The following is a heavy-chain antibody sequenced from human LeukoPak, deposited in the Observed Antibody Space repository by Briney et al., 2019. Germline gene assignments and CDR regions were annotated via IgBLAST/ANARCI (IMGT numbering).Heavy chain of an antibody. V-gene: IGHV4-39*07. Sequence: SETLSLTCTVSGGSISSTIYYWAWHRQPPGMELEWIGSIYYSGNTYYNPSLQSRATMSVDTSKNQFSLMLSSVTAADTAVYYCARSVVLYYFDYWGQGTLVTVSS. CDR2: IYYSGNT. J-gene: IGHJ4*02. CDR3: ARSVVLYYFDY. CDR1: GGSISSTIYY. D-gene: IGHD2-2*01.